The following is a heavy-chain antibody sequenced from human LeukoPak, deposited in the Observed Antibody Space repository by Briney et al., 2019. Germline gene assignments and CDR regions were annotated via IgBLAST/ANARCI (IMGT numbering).Heavy chain of an antibody. D-gene: IGHD3-22*01. V-gene: IGHV4-30-4*01. CDR1: GGSISSGDYY. J-gene: IGHJ3*02. CDR2: IYYSGST. CDR3: ARAAITMIVVEGDAFDI. Sequence: SETLSLTCTVSGGSISSGDYYWSWIRQPPGKGLEWIGYIYYSGSTYYNPSLKSRVTISVDTSKNQFSLKLSSVTATDTAVYYRARAAITMIVVEGDAFDIWGQGTMVTVSS.